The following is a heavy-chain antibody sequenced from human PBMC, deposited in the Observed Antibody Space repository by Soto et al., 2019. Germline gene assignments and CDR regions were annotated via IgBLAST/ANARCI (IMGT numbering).Heavy chain of an antibody. CDR1: GDSISTDY. Sequence: SETLSLTCTVSGDSISTDYWSWIRQSPGKGLEWIGFIYYGGSTNYNPSLKSRVTISVDTPKNQFSLKLSSVTAADTAVYYCARARDGYNYPFDYWGQGTLVTVSS. D-gene: IGHD5-12*01. V-gene: IGHV4-59*01. CDR3: ARARDGYNYPFDY. J-gene: IGHJ4*02. CDR2: IYYGGST.